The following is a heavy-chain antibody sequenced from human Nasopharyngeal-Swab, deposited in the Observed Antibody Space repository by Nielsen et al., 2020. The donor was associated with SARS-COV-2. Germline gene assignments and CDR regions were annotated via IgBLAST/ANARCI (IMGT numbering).Heavy chain of an antibody. CDR1: GFTFSSYW. Sequence: GESLKISCAASGFTFSSYWMNWVRQAPGKGLEWVANIKQDGSEKYYVDSVKGRFTISRDNAKNSLYLQMNSLRAEDTAVYYCARDTPAMFAYWGQGTLVTVSS. D-gene: IGHD3-10*02. CDR2: IKQDGSEK. V-gene: IGHV3-7*01. J-gene: IGHJ4*02. CDR3: ARDTPAMFAY.